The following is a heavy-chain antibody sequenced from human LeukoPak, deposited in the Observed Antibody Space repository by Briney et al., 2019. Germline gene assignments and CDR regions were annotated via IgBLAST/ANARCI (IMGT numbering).Heavy chain of an antibody. V-gene: IGHV4-30-2*01. CDR1: GGSISSGGYY. D-gene: IGHD2-2*02. CDR3: ARDIGLSLESWLPAAIYDY. CDR2: IYHSGST. Sequence: SQTLSLTCTVSGGSISSGGYYWSWIRQPPGKGLEWIGYIYHSGSTYYNPSLKSRVTISVDRSKNQFSLKLSSVTAADTAVYYCARDIGLSLESWLPAAIYDYWGQGTLVTVSS. J-gene: IGHJ4*02.